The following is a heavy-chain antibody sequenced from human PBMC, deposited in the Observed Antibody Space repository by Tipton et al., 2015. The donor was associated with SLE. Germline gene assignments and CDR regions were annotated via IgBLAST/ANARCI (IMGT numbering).Heavy chain of an antibody. D-gene: IGHD4-17*01. CDR3: ARGMKFGDDYGDLTGSFDI. V-gene: IGHV3-21*06. CDR2: ITRSSTFK. J-gene: IGHJ3*02. CDR1: GFTFTSYP. Sequence: LRLSCAASGFTFTSYPMSWVRQAPGKGLEWVSSITRSSTFKYYADSVKGRFTISRDNAKNLLYLQMNSLRAEDTAVYYCARGMKFGDDYGDLTGSFDIWGQGTMLTVSS.